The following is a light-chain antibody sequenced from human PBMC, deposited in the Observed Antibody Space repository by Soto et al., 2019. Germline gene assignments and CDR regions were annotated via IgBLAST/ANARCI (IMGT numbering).Light chain of an antibody. J-gene: IGKJ1*01. Sequence: LTQSPGSLSLSPGERATLSCRASQSVSSNYLAWYQQKPGQAPRLLMYDASSRATGIPDRFSGSGSGTDFTLTISRLEPEDFVVYYCQQRQSWPRTFGQGTKVDIK. CDR2: DAS. CDR1: QSVSSNY. V-gene: IGKV3D-20*02. CDR3: QQRQSWPRT.